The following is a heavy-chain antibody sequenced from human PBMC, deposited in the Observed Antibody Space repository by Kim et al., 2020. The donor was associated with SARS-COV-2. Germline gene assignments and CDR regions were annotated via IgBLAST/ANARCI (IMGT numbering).Heavy chain of an antibody. Sequence: SETLSLTCTVSGGSISSYYWSWIRQPPGKGLEWIGYIYYSGSTNYNPSLKSRVTISVDTSKNQFSLKLSSVTAADTAVYYCARDGDYYGSNNWFDPWGQGTLVTVSS. CDR3: ARDGDYYGSNNWFDP. D-gene: IGHD3-10*01. CDR2: IYYSGST. J-gene: IGHJ5*02. V-gene: IGHV4-59*01. CDR1: GGSISSYY.